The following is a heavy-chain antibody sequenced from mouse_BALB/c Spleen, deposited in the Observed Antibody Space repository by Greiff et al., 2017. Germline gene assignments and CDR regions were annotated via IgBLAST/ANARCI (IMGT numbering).Heavy chain of an antibody. D-gene: IGHD2-1*01. V-gene: IGHV3-6*02. CDR2: ISYDGSN. CDR3: ARYYGNYRSLAY. Sequence: EVKLMESGPGLVKPSQSLSLTCSVTGYSITSGYYWNWIRQFPGNKLEWMGYISYDGSNNYNPSLKNRISITRDTSKNQFFLKLNSVTTEDTATYYCARYYGNYRSLAYWGQGTLVTVSA. J-gene: IGHJ3*01. CDR1: GYSITSGYY.